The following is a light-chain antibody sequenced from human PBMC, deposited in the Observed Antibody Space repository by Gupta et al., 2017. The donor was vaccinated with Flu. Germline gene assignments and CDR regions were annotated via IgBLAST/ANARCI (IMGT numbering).Light chain of an antibody. V-gene: IGLV2-14*01. J-gene: IGLJ3*02. CDR1: SSDIGGYNY. CDR2: EVT. Sequence: QSALIQPASESGSPGQSFTISRTGTSSDIGGYNYVSWYLQHPGKAPKLMIYEVTNRPSGVSNRFSGSKSGNTASLTVSGLQAEDEADYFCGSYTSSSTWVFGGGTKLTVL. CDR3: GSYTSSSTWV.